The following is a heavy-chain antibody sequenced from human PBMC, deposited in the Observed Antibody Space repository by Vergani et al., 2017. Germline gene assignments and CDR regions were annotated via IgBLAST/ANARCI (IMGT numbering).Heavy chain of an antibody. Sequence: QVQLVESGGGVVQPGRSLRLSCAASGFTFSSYGMHWVRQAPGKGLEWVAVIWYDGSNKYYADSVKGRFTISRDNSKNTLYLQMNSLRAEDTAVYYCAKDVNYDSSGYLGDAFDIWGQGTMVTVSS. J-gene: IGHJ3*02. CDR1: GFTFSSYG. D-gene: IGHD3-22*01. CDR3: AKDVNYDSSGYLGDAFDI. V-gene: IGHV3-33*06. CDR2: IWYDGSNK.